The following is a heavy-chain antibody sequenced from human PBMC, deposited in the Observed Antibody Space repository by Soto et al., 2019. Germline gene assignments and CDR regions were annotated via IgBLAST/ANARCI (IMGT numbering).Heavy chain of an antibody. CDR1: GGSVTNSSYY. D-gene: IGHD4-17*01. CDR3: VSQRTTVPTQAYFDY. Sequence: SETLALTCTVSGGSVTNSSYYWGWIRQSPGKGLEWIGSVYYRGRSYSKSSVKSRVTISVDTSKNRFSLSLNSVTASDTAVYFCVSQRTTVPTQAYFDYWGPGALVTVSS. V-gene: IGHV4-39*01. J-gene: IGHJ4*02. CDR2: VYYRGRS.